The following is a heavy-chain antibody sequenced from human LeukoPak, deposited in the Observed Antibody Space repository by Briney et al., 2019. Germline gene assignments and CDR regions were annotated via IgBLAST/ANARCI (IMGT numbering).Heavy chain of an antibody. CDR2: IYYSGST. J-gene: IGHJ6*03. V-gene: IGHV4-39*01. CDR1: GGSISSYY. CDR3: ASINYYYYYMDV. Sequence: SETLSLTCTVSGGSISSYYWSWIRQPPGKGLEWIGSIYYSGSTYYNPSLKSRVTISVDTSKNQFFLKLSSVTAADTAVYYCASINYYYYYMDVWGKGTTVTISS.